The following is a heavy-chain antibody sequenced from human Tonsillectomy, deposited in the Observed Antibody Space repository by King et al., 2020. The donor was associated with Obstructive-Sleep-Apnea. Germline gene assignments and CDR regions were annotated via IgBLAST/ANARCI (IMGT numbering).Heavy chain of an antibody. D-gene: IGHD3-10*01. CDR2: ISYDGSNK. J-gene: IGHJ6*02. Sequence: VQLVESGGGVVQPGRSLRLSCAVSGFSFSSYAMHWVRQAPGKGLEWVAVISYDGSNKHYADSVKGRFTIPRENSKNTLYLQMNSLRAEDTAVYYCARRRVRGATYYYGMDVWGQGTTVTVSS. CDR3: ARRRVRGATYYYGMDV. V-gene: IGHV3-30-3*01. CDR1: GFSFSSYA.